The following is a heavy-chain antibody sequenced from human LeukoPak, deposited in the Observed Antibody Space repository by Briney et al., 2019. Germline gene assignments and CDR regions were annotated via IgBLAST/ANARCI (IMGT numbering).Heavy chain of an antibody. D-gene: IGHD4-17*01. CDR1: GGSISSYY. J-gene: IGHJ5*01. V-gene: IGHV4-59*01. CDR2: IYYSGST. CDR3: ARDRADYGDYFDWFDP. Sequence: SETQSLICTLSGGSISSYYWSWIRQPPGKGLEWIGYIYYSGSTNYNPSLKSRVTISVDTSKNQFSLKLSSVTAADTAVYYCARDRADYGDYFDWFDPWGQGTMVTVSS.